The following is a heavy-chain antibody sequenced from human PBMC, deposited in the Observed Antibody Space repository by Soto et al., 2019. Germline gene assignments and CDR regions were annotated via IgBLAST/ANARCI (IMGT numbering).Heavy chain of an antibody. V-gene: IGHV1-2*02. CDR3: VPHHQDSSGYFDS. D-gene: IGHD3-22*01. Sequence: ASVKVSCKASGYTFTDNYMHWVRQAPGQGLEWMGWINPRNGATKYAQNFQGRVTLTWDTSITTAYMDLSRLRSDDTAVFYCVPHHQDSSGYFDSWGQGTLFTVSS. CDR1: GYTFTDNY. CDR2: INPRNGAT. J-gene: IGHJ4*02.